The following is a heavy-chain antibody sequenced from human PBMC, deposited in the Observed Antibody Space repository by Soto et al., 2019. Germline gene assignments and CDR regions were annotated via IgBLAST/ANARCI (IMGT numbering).Heavy chain of an antibody. CDR2: INNDGSTT. D-gene: IGHD4-17*01. CDR3: ATGTGTVTPAI. J-gene: IGHJ4*02. CDR1: GFTFSNYW. V-gene: IGHV3-74*03. Sequence: PGGSLRLSCAASGFTFSNYWMYWVRQAPGKGLMWVSRINNDGSTTTYVDSVKGRFTVSRDNAKNTLYLQMNSLRADDTAVYYCATGTGTVTPAIWGQGTLVTVSS.